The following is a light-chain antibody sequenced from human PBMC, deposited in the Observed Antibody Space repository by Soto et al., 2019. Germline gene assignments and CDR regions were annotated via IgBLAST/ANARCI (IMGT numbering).Light chain of an antibody. Sequence: DIQMSQSPSILSESVGDRVTTTCRASQSISSWLAWYQQKPGKAPKLLIYEVSSLESGVPSRFSGSGSGTEFTLTISSLQPDDFAAYYCQQYNTCWTFGQGTKVDIK. J-gene: IGKJ1*01. CDR2: EVS. V-gene: IGKV1-5*01. CDR1: QSISSW. CDR3: QQYNTCWT.